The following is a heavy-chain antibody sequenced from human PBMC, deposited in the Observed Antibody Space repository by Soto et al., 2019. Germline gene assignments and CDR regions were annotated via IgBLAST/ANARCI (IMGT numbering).Heavy chain of an antibody. D-gene: IGHD3-16*01. V-gene: IGHV1-8*01. J-gene: IGHJ5*02. CDR1: GYTFTSYD. Sequence: QVQLVQSGAEVKKPGASVKVSCKASGYTFTSYDINWVRQATGQGLEWMGWMNPNSGNTGFAQKFQGRVTMTRNTXVXXAYMVRSSRISEDTAVDYCARGWGGGTDARTGFDPWGQGTLVTVSS. CDR2: MNPNSGNT. CDR3: ARGWGGGTDARTGFDP.